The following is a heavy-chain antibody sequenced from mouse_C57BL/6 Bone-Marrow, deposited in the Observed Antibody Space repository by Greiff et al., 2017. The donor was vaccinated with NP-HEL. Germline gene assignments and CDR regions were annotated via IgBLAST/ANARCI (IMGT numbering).Heavy chain of an antibody. V-gene: IGHV1-82*01. CDR1: GYAFSSSW. Sequence: QVQLQQSGPELVKPGASVKISCKASGYAFSSSWMNWVKQRPGKGLEWIGRIYPGDGDTNYNGKFKGKATLTADKSSSTAYMQLSSLTSEDSAVYFCAIASYGSPSPYAMDYWGQGTSVTVSS. J-gene: IGHJ4*01. D-gene: IGHD1-1*01. CDR2: IYPGDGDT. CDR3: AIASYGSPSPYAMDY.